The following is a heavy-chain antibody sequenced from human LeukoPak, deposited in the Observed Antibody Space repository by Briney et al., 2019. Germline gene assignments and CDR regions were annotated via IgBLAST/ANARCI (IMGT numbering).Heavy chain of an antibody. CDR1: GLTFSNYV. CDR2: IGGGATT. CDR3: AKAGRLQAVAGWIDY. D-gene: IGHD6-19*01. V-gene: IGHV3-23*01. J-gene: IGHJ4*02. Sequence: GGSLRLSCAPSGLTFSNYVMSSVRQAPGKGLEWVSAIGGGATTYYSDYVKGRFTISRDNSKNTLYLQMNSLRAEDTAIYYCAKAGRLQAVAGWIDYWCQGTLVTVS.